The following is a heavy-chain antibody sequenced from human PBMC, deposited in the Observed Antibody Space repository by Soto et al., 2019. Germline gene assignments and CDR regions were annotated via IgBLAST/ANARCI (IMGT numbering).Heavy chain of an antibody. Sequence: PGESLKISCKASGYTFTDAWIGWVRQMPGKGLEWMGIVYPGDSQTRHNPSFQGQITISADKSITTAYLQWTSLKASDSAMYYCARQKGYWGQGTLVTVSS. CDR3: ARQKGY. CDR2: VYPGDSQT. V-gene: IGHV5-51*01. CDR1: GYTFTDAW. J-gene: IGHJ4*02.